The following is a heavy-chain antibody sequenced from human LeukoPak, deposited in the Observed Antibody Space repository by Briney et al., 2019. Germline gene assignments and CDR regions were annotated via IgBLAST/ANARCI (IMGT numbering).Heavy chain of an antibody. J-gene: IGHJ4*02. D-gene: IGHD1-26*01. CDR2: LNTDGSIT. Sequence: GGTLRLSCAASGFTFSSYWMHWVRQAPGKGLVWVSRLNTDGSITHYADSVTGRFTISRDNAKNTLYLQVDSLRVEDTAIYYCARSRGTLDYFDSWGQGTLVTVSS. CDR3: ARSRGTLDYFDS. CDR1: GFTFSSYW. V-gene: IGHV3-74*01.